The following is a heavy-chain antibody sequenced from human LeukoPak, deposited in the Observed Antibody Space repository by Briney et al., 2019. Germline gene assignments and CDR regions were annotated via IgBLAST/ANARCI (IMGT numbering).Heavy chain of an antibody. V-gene: IGHV3-21*06. Sequence: PGGSLRLSRAASGFTFSSYIINWVRQAPGKGLEWVSSISSTSSYIYYADSVKGRFTISRDNAKNSLYLEMNSLRAEDTAVYYCARDGHGDFWRARRTYYMDVWGKGTTVTVSS. J-gene: IGHJ6*03. CDR1: GFTFSSYI. D-gene: IGHD3-3*01. CDR2: ISSTSSYI. CDR3: ARDGHGDFWRARRTYYMDV.